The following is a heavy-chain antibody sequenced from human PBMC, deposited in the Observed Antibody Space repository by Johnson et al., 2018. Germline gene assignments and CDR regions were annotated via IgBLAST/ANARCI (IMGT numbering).Heavy chain of an antibody. D-gene: IGHD4-17*01. CDR1: GYTFTRYD. J-gene: IGHJ4*02. CDR2: MNPNSGYT. V-gene: IGHV1-8*01. CDR3: GRTDGDLAY. Sequence: QVQLVQSGAEVKKPGASVKVSCKASGYTFTRYDINWVRQATGQGLEWMGWMNPNSGYTGYGQKFQGRVTMSRDTSIRTAYMELNSLRSEETAIYYCGRTDGDLAYWGQGTLVTVSS.